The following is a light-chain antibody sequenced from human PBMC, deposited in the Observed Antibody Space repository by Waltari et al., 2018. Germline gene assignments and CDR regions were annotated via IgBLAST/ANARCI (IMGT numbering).Light chain of an antibody. CDR3: HQSSKLPIT. Sequence: EIVLTQSPDFQSVTPKEKVTITCRASQSIGRSLHWYQRKPGQSPNLLIKYASQSISGVPSRFSGSESGTDFTLTITSLEAEDAATYFCHQSSKLPITFGQGTRLEI. CDR2: YAS. CDR1: QSIGRS. J-gene: IGKJ5*01. V-gene: IGKV6-21*02.